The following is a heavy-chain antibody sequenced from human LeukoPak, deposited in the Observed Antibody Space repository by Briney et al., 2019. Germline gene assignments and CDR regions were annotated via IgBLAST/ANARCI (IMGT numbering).Heavy chain of an antibody. D-gene: IGHD3-10*01. CDR3: ARGVDVPAELPGRSAMDV. CDR2: INHSGST. Sequence: SETLSLTCAVYGGSFSGYYWSWIRQPPGKGLEWIGEINHSGSTNYNPSLKSRVTISVDTSKNQFSLRLSSVTAADTAVYYCARGVDVPAELPGRSAMDVWGQGTTVTVSS. CDR1: GGSFSGYY. V-gene: IGHV4-34*01. J-gene: IGHJ6*02.